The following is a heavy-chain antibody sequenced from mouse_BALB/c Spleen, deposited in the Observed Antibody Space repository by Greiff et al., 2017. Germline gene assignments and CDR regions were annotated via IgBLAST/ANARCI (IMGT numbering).Heavy chain of an antibody. CDR2: IWTGGGT. J-gene: IGHJ2*01. CDR3: VRDKELFDY. V-gene: IGHV2-9-2*01. CDR1: GFSLTSYD. Sequence: QVQLKESGPGLVAPSQSLSITCTVSGFSLTSYDISWIRQPPGKGLEWLGVIWTGGGTNYNSAFMSRLSISKDNSKSQVFLKMNSLQTDDTAIYYCVRDKELFDYWGQGTTLTVSS.